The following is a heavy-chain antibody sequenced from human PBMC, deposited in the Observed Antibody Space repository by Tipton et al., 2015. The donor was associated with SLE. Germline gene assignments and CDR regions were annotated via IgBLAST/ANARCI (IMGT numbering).Heavy chain of an antibody. CDR2: IYTSGST. J-gene: IGHJ4*02. Sequence: TLSLTCDVSGGSVGSYYWSWIRQPAGKGLEWIGRIYTSGSTNYNPSLKSRVTMSVDTSKNRFSLNLSSVTAADTAVYYCATSPLTLWGQGTLVAVSS. CDR1: GGSVGSYY. CDR3: ATSPLTL. V-gene: IGHV4-4*07. D-gene: IGHD2-2*01.